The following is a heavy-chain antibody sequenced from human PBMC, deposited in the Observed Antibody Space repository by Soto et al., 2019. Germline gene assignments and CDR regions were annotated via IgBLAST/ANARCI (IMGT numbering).Heavy chain of an antibody. CDR1: GGSFSGYY. D-gene: IGHD4-17*01. Sequence: SETLSLTCAVYGGSFSGYYWSWIRQPPGKGLEWIGEINHSGSTNYNPSLKSRVTISVDTSKNQFSLKLSSVTAADTAVYYCARGYGDSAKNENYYMDVWGKGTTVTVSS. CDR3: ARGYGDSAKNENYYMDV. CDR2: INHSGST. V-gene: IGHV4-34*01. J-gene: IGHJ6*03.